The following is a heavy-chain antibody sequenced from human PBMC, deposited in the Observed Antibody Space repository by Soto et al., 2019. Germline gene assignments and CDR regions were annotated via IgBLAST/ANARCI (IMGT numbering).Heavy chain of an antibody. CDR3: ARSSPYCSGGSCYRRRWFDP. CDR2: IYYSGST. Sequence: SETLSLTCTVSGGSISSYYWSWIRQPPGKGLGWIGYIYYSGSTNYNPSLKSRVTISVDTSKNQFSLKLSSVTAADTAVYYRARSSPYCSGGSCYRRRWFDPWGQGTLVTVSS. J-gene: IGHJ5*02. D-gene: IGHD2-15*01. V-gene: IGHV4-59*01. CDR1: GGSISSYY.